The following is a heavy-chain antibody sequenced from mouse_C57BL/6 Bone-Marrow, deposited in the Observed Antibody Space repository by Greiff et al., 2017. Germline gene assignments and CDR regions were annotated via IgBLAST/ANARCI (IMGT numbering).Heavy chain of an antibody. CDR1: GFTFSSYT. V-gene: IGHV5-9*01. CDR2: ISGGGGNT. CDR3: ARPHDGYYRYFDG. D-gene: IGHD2-3*01. Sequence: EVQLLESGGGLVKPGGSLKLSCAASGFTFSSYTMSWVRQTPEQRLEWVATISGGGGNTYYPDSVKGRYTISRDNAKNTQYLQMSSLRSEDTALYYCARPHDGYYRYFDGWGTGITVTVAS. J-gene: IGHJ1*03.